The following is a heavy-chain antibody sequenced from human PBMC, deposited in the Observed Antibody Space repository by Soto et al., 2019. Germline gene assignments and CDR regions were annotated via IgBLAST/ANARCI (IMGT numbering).Heavy chain of an antibody. V-gene: IGHV4-31*03. J-gene: IGHJ5*02. Sequence: QVQLQESGPGLVKPSQTLSLTCTVSGGSISSGGYYWSWIRQHPGKGLEWIGYIYYSGSTYYNPSLKSRVTISVDTSKNQFSLKLSSVTAADTAVYYCVRDGVSAAAGTNWFDPWGQGTLVTVSS. CDR3: VRDGVSAAAGTNWFDP. CDR2: IYYSGST. D-gene: IGHD6-13*01. CDR1: GGSISSGGYY.